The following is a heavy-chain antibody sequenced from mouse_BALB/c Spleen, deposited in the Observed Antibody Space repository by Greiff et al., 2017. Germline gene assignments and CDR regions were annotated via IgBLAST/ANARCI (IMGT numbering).Heavy chain of an antibody. CDR2: INPGSGGT. V-gene: IGHV1-54*01. CDR1: GYAFTNYL. J-gene: IGHJ1*01. CDR3: ARRATAWYFDV. D-gene: IGHD1-2*01. Sequence: VQLQQSGAELVRPGTSVKVSCKASGYAFTNYLIEWVKQRPGQGLEWIGVINPGSGGTNYNEKFKGKATLTADKSSSTAYMQLSSLTSDDSAVYFCARRATAWYFDVWGAGTTVTVSS.